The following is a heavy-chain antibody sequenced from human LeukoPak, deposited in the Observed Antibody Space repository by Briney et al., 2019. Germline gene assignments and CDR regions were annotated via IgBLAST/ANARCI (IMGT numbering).Heavy chain of an antibody. CDR2: IYTSGST. Sequence: SETLSLTCTVSGGSISSGSYYWSWIRQPAGKGLEWIGRIYTSGSTNYNPSLKSRVTISVDTSKNQFSLKLSSVTAADTAVYYCARPRGYSYGFYAFDIWGQGTMVTVSS. CDR3: ARPRGYSYGFYAFDI. J-gene: IGHJ3*02. CDR1: GGSISSGSYY. V-gene: IGHV4-61*02. D-gene: IGHD5-18*01.